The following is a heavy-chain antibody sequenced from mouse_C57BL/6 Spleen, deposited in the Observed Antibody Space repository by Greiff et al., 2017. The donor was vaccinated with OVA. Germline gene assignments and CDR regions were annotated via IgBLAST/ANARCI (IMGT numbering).Heavy chain of an antibody. CDR2: IDPSDSYT. CDR3: SRYGSGMAY. Sequence: VQLQQPGAELVMPGASVKLSCKASGYTFTSYWMHWVKQRPGQGLEWIGEIDPSDSYTNYHQQFKGKSTLTVDKSSSTAYMQLSSLKASDAAVYYCSRYGSGMAYWGQGTLVTVSA. D-gene: IGHD1-1*01. CDR1: GYTFTSYW. J-gene: IGHJ3*01. V-gene: IGHV1-69*01.